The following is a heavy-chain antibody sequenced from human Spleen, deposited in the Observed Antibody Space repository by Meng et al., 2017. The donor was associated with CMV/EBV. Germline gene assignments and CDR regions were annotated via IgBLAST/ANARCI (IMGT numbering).Heavy chain of an antibody. V-gene: IGHV3-21*01. CDR3: ASMCSSTSCSSHYYGMDV. D-gene: IGHD2-2*01. Sequence: GESLKISCAASGFTFSSYNMNWVRQAPGKGLEWVSSISSDGSYMYYADSVKGRFTISRDNSKNTLYLQMNSLRAEDTAAYYCASMCSSTSCSSHYYGMDVWGQGTTVTVSS. CDR1: GFTFSSYN. J-gene: IGHJ6*02. CDR2: ISSDGSYM.